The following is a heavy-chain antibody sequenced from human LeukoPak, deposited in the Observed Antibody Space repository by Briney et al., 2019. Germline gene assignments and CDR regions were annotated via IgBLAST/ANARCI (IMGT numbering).Heavy chain of an antibody. J-gene: IGHJ5*02. CDR2: ISSSSSYI. CDR1: GFTFSSYS. Sequence: GGSLRLSCAASGFTFSSYSMNWVRQAPGKGLEWVSSISSSSSYIYYADSVKGRFTISRDNAKNSLYLQMNSLRAEDTAVYYCARSRVRLSWFDPWGQGTLVTVSS. D-gene: IGHD3-16*02. V-gene: IGHV3-21*01. CDR3: ARSRVRLSWFDP.